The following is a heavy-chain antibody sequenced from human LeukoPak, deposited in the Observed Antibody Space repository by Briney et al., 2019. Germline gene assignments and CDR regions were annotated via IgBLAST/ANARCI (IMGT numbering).Heavy chain of an antibody. CDR2: ISWNSGSI. V-gene: IGHV3-9*01. CDR3: ARHIAVAGWAYYFDY. Sequence: GGSLRLSCAASGFTFDDYAMHWVRQAPGKGLEWVSGISWNSGSIGYADSVKGRFTISRDNAKNSLYLQMNSLRAEDTALYYCARHIAVAGWAYYFDYWGQGTLVTVSS. CDR1: GFTFDDYA. J-gene: IGHJ4*02. D-gene: IGHD6-19*01.